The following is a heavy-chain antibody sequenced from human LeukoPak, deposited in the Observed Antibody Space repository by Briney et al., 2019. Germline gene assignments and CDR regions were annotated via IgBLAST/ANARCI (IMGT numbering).Heavy chain of an antibody. CDR3: ARADPMVRGVIDY. CDR2: IYYSGST. V-gene: IGHV4-31*03. Sequence: PSQTLSLTCTVSGGSISSGGYYWSWIRQHPGKGLEGIGYIYYSGSTYYNPSLKSRVTISVDTSKNQFSLKLSSVTAADTAVYYCARADPMVRGVIDYWGQGTLVTVYS. J-gene: IGHJ4*02. CDR1: GGSISSGGYY. D-gene: IGHD3-10*01.